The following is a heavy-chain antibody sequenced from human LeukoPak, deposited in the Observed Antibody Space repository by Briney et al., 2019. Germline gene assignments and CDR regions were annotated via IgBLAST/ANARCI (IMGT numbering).Heavy chain of an antibody. J-gene: IGHJ6*02. V-gene: IGHV3-9*01. CDR2: ISWNSGSI. D-gene: IGHD3-22*01. CDR1: GFTFDDYA. Sequence: GRSLRLSCAASGFTFDDYAMHWVRQAPGKGLEWVSGISWNSGSIGYADSVEGRFTISRDNAKNSLYLQMNSLRAEDTALYYCAKVIGGSSGYGPYYYGMDVWGQGTTVTVSS. CDR3: AKVIGGSSGYGPYYYGMDV.